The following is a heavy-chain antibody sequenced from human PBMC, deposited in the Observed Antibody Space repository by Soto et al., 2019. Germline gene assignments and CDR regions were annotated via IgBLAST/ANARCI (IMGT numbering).Heavy chain of an antibody. Sequence: QVQLQEWGAGLLKPSETLSLTCAVYGGSFSGYYWNWIRQPPGKGLEWIGESNQSSSTNYNPSLRWRVTISVETSKNQVALKLSSVTAADTSVYYCASGGYSGYDYWGQGNLVTVSS. D-gene: IGHD5-12*01. V-gene: IGHV4-34*01. CDR3: ASGGYSGYDY. CDR2: SNQSSST. CDR1: GGSFSGYY. J-gene: IGHJ4*02.